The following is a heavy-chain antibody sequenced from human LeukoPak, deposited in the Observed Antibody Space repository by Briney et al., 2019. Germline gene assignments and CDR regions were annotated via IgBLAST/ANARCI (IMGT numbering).Heavy chain of an antibody. D-gene: IGHD6-13*01. J-gene: IGHJ4*02. CDR2: INSSSSYI. V-gene: IGHV3-21*01. CDR3: ARETWQQLYDY. CDR1: GFTFSSDS. Sequence: GGSLRLSCAASGFTFSSDSMNWVRQAPGKGLEWVSSINSSSSYIYSADSVQVRFTISRDNAKNSLYLQMNGLRAEDTAVYYCARETWQQLYDYWGQGTLVTVSS.